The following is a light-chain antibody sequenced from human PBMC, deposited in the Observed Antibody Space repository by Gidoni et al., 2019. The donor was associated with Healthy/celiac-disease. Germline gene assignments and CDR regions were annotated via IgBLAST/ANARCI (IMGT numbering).Light chain of an antibody. CDR1: SSNVGGYNY. J-gene: IGLJ2*01. V-gene: IGLV2-14*01. CDR2: EVS. CDR3: SSYTSSSTLL. Sequence: QSALTTPAPVSGSPGQSITIPVTGTSSNVGGYNYVSWYQQHPGKAPKLMIYEVSNRPSGVSNRFSGSKSGNTASLTISGLQAEDEADYYCSSYTSSSTLLFGGGTKLTVL.